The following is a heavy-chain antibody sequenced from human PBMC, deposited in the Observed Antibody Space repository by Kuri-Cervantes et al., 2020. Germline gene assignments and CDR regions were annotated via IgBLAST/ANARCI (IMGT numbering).Heavy chain of an antibody. CDR3: ARDRGLYGRYNWFDP. CDR2: IIPIFGTA. V-gene: IGHV1-69*05. Sequence: SVKVSCKASGYTFTGYYMHWVRQAPGQGLEWMGGIIPIFGTANYAQKFQGRVTITTDESTSTAYMELSSLRSEDTAVYYCARDRGLYGRYNWFDPWGQGTLVTVSS. J-gene: IGHJ5*02. D-gene: IGHD3-10*01. CDR1: GYTFTGYY.